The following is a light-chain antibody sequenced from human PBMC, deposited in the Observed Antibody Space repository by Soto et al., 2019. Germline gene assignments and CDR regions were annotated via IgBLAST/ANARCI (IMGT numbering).Light chain of an antibody. V-gene: IGLV2-14*01. CDR1: SSDVGGYNY. Sequence: QSALTQPASVSGSPGQSITISCTGSSSDVGGYNYVSWYQQHPGKAPKLMIYEVTYRPSGVSNRFSGSRSGNTASLTISGLQPEDEADYYSSSYRNNLVVFGGGTKLTVL. CDR3: SSYRNNLVV. CDR2: EVT. J-gene: IGLJ2*01.